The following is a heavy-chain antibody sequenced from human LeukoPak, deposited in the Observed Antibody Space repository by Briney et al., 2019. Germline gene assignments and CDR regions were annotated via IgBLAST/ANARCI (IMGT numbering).Heavy chain of an antibody. Sequence: GGSLRLSCAASGFNLRSFAIHWVRQAPGKGLEYVSATSGDGGTTFCASYLQGRCTISRDNSNQMVYLQLGGLKIEDMGLYYCARGDTRLGGAFDVWGQGTMVTVSP. CDR2: TSGDGGTT. D-gene: IGHD3-16*01. J-gene: IGHJ3*01. V-gene: IGHV3-64*01. CDR1: GFNLRSFA. CDR3: ARGDTRLGGAFDV.